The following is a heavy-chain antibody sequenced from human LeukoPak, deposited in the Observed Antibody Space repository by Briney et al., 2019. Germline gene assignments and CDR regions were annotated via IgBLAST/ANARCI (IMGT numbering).Heavy chain of an antibody. Sequence: GSLRLSCAASGFTFSSYAMNWVRQAPRKGLEWVSAISGSGGSTYYADSVKGRFTISRDNSRNTLCLQMNSLRAEDTAVYYCAKASGTTLTYGDYWGQGTLVTVSS. CDR3: AKASGTTLTYGDY. CDR1: GFTFSSYA. CDR2: ISGSGGST. D-gene: IGHD1-7*01. J-gene: IGHJ4*02. V-gene: IGHV3-23*01.